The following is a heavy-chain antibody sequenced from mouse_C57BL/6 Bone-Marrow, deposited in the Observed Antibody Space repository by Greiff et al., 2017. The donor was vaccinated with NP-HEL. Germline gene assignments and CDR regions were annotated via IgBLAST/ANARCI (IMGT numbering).Heavy chain of an antibody. CDR3: AILSLLRLRDYFDY. CDR2: IHPSDSDT. D-gene: IGHD1-1*01. V-gene: IGHV1-74*01. Sequence: VQLQQPGAELVKPGASVKVSCKASGYTFTSYWMHWVKQRPGQGLEWIGRIHPSDSDTNYNQKFKGKATLTVDQSSSTAYMQLSSLTSEDSAVYYCAILSLLRLRDYFDYGGQGTTLTVSS. CDR1: GYTFTSYW. J-gene: IGHJ2*01.